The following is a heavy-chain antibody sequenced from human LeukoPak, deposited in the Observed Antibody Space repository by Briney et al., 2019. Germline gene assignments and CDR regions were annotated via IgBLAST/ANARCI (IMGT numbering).Heavy chain of an antibody. CDR3: AREFGGATLSDAFDI. V-gene: IGHV1-2*02. J-gene: IGHJ3*02. D-gene: IGHD1-26*01. Sequence: ASVKVSCKASGYTFTGYYMHWVRQAPGQGLEWMGWIYPNSGGTNYAQKFQGRVTMTRDTSISTAYMELSRLRSDDTAVYYCAREFGGATLSDAFDIWGQGTMVTVSS. CDR1: GYTFTGYY. CDR2: IYPNSGGT.